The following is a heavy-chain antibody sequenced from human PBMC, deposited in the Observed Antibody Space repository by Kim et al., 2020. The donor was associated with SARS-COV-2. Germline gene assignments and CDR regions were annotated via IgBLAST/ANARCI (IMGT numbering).Heavy chain of an antibody. J-gene: IGHJ5*02. Sequence: SLKSRVTISVDTSKNQFSLKLSSVTAADTAVYYCARGGDVAVAGNWFDPWGQGTLVTVSS. CDR3: ARGGDVAVAGNWFDP. D-gene: IGHD6-19*01. V-gene: IGHV4-34*01.